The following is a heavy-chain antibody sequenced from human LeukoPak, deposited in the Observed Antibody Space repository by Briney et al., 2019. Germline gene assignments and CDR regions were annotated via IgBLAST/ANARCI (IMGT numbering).Heavy chain of an antibody. CDR3: ATTLYSYGNWFDP. D-gene: IGHD5-18*01. CDR1: GFTFSSYA. CDR2: ISGSGGST. J-gene: IGHJ5*02. Sequence: GGSLRLSCAASGFTFSSYAMSWVRQAPGKGLEWVSAISGSGGSTYYADSVKGRFTISRGNSKNTLYLQMNSLRAEDTAVYYCATTLYSYGNWFDPWGQGTLVTVSS. V-gene: IGHV3-23*01.